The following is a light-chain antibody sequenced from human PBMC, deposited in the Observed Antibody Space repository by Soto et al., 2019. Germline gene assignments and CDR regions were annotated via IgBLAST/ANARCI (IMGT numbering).Light chain of an antibody. J-gene: IGKJ1*01. CDR1: QSVNNN. CDR2: GAS. V-gene: IGKV3-15*01. CDR3: QEYNPWPWT. Sequence: ETLMTQSPATLSVSPGERATLSCRASQSVNNNLAWYQQKLGQAPRVLIYGASTRATGIPARFTGSGSGTEFILTITSLQSEDSAVYSCQEYNPWPWTFGQGTKVEFK.